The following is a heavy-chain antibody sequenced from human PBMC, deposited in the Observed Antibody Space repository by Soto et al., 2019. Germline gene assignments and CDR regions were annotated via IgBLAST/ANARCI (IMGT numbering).Heavy chain of an antibody. J-gene: IGHJ3*02. CDR1: GFTFSSYW. Sequence: EVQLVESGGGLVQPGGSLRLSCAASGFTFSSYWMSWVRQAPGKGLEWVANIKQDGSEKYYVDSVKGRFTISRDNAKNSMYLQMNSLGDEDTAVYYCARARSWYEDDFDIWGQGTMVTVSS. CDR2: IKQDGSEK. CDR3: ARARSWYEDDFDI. V-gene: IGHV3-7*05. D-gene: IGHD6-13*01.